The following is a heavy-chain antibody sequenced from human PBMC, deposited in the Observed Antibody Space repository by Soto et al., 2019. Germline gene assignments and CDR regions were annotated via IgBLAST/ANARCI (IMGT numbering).Heavy chain of an antibody. CDR3: ARVPTHTHGDSDKNNWFDS. D-gene: IGHD4-17*01. CDR2: ISTYNGNT. CDR1: GYTFTNFG. Sequence: ASVKVSCKASGYTFTNFGINWVRQAPGQGLEWMGWISTYNGNTNYAPKLQGRVTMTTDTSTTTAYMELRSLRSDDTAVYYCARVPTHTHGDSDKNNWFDSWGQGTRVTVS. V-gene: IGHV1-18*04. J-gene: IGHJ5*01.